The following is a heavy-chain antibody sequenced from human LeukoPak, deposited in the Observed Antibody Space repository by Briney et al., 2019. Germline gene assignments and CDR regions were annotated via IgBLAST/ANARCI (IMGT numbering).Heavy chain of an antibody. CDR1: GYTFTSYY. V-gene: IGHV1-46*01. J-gene: IGHJ4*02. D-gene: IGHD2-15*01. CDR2: INPSGGST. CDR3: ARDLGLNCSGGSCYNYFDY. Sequence: ASVKVSCKASGYTFTSYYMHWVRQAPGQGLEWMGIINPSGGSTSYAQKFQGRVTMTRDTSTSTVYMKLSSLRSEDTAVYYCARDLGLNCSGGSCYNYFDYWGQGTLVTVSS.